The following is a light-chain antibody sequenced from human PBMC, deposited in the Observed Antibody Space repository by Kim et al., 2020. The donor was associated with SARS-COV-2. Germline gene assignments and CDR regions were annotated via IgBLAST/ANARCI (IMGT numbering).Light chain of an antibody. CDR3: QHYRTRPPYS. CDR2: DAS. V-gene: IGKV3-15*01. Sequence: VSPGETTSISCTASQGIGSDLACCQQRRGQAARRLIYDASARIYGIPARFRGSGSGTQFTLTISSLQSDDFAVYYCQHYRTRPPYSFGQGTKLEI. CDR1: QGIGSD. J-gene: IGKJ2*01.